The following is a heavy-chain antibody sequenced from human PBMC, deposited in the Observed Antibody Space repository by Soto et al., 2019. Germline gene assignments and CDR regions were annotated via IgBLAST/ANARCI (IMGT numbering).Heavy chain of an antibody. CDR1: GFTFSYYW. J-gene: IGHJ3*01. Sequence: EVQLVESEGGLVQPGGSLRLSCAASGFTFSYYWMHWVRQAPGQGLVWVSRIHSDGSSTTYADSVKGRFTISRDNAKNTLSLQMNSLRVEDTAVYYCARGDRGAFDLLGQGTMVTVSS. D-gene: IGHD2-21*02. CDR2: IHSDGSST. CDR3: ARGDRGAFDL. V-gene: IGHV3-74*01.